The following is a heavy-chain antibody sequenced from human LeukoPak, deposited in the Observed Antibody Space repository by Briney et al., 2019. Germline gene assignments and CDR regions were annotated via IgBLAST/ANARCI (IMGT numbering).Heavy chain of an antibody. Sequence: KPGGSLRLSCATSGFTFSNAWMSWVRQAPGRGLEWVGRIKSKSEAGTPDYAAPVKGRFTISRDDSKNTLYLQMNNLKTEDTAVYYCSTLYRLDPWGQGTLVTVSS. CDR3: STLYRLDP. CDR1: GFTFSNAW. D-gene: IGHD2/OR15-2a*01. V-gene: IGHV3-15*01. J-gene: IGHJ5*02. CDR2: IKSKSEAGTP.